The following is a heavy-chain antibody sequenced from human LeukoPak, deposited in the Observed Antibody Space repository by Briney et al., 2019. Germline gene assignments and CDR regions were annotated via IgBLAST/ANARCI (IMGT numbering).Heavy chain of an antibody. Sequence: SVKVSCKASGGTFSSYAISWVRQAPGQGLEWTGRIIPIFGTAYYAQKFQGRVTITTDESTSTAYMELSSLRSEDTAVYHCAREIAAAGTYFDYWGQGTLVTVSS. CDR1: GGTFSSYA. J-gene: IGHJ4*02. D-gene: IGHD6-13*01. CDR2: IIPIFGTA. CDR3: AREIAAAGTYFDY. V-gene: IGHV1-69*05.